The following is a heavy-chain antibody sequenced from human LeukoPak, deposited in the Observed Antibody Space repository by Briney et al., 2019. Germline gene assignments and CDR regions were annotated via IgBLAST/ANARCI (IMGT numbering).Heavy chain of an antibody. Sequence: PGGSLRLSCAASGFTFDDFAMHWVRQAPGKGLEWVSLISGDGDSTYYTDSVKGRFTIPRDNSKNSLYLQMNSLRTEDTALYYCAKRYYYDSSGYPIPYFDYWGQGTLVTVSS. D-gene: IGHD3-22*01. CDR1: GFTFDDFA. CDR2: ISGDGDST. J-gene: IGHJ4*02. CDR3: AKRYYYDSSGYPIPYFDY. V-gene: IGHV3-43*02.